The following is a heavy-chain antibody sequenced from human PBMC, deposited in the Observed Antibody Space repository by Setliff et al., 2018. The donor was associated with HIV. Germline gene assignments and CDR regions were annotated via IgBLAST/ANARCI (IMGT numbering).Heavy chain of an antibody. Sequence: SETLSLTCAVSGDSITRGGYYWCWIRQFAGKGLEWIADIYYSGRTNYNPSLKSRLTVSIDTSKNHLSLKLTSMTAADTAMYFCARGKDPGLYFDNWRQVMLVTVSS. CDR2: IYYSGRT. V-gene: IGHV4-31*11. J-gene: IGHJ4*02. CDR1: GDSITRGGYY. CDR3: ARGKDPGLYFDN. D-gene: IGHD2-15*01.